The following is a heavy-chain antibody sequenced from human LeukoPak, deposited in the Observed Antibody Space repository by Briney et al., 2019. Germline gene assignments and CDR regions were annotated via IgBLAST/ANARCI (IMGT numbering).Heavy chain of an antibody. J-gene: IGHJ2*01. CDR3: AREKEQQLVRNWYFDL. CDR1: GGSISSYY. V-gene: IGHV4-59*01. D-gene: IGHD6-13*01. CDR2: IYYTGST. Sequence: SETLSLTCTVSGGSISSYYWSWIRQPPGKGLEWIGYIYYTGSTNYNPSLKSRVTISVDTSKNQFALKLSSVTAADTAVYYCAREKEQQLVRNWYFDLWGRGTLVTVSS.